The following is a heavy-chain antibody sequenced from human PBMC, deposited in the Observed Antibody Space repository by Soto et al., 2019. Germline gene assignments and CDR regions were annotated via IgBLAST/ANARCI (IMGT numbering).Heavy chain of an antibody. CDR2: IYYSGST. J-gene: IGHJ5*02. D-gene: IGHD3-10*01. CDR3: ARDPGSYMVRGVIISGWFDP. Sequence: SETLSLTCTVSGVSISSGGYYWSWIRQHPGKGLEWIGYIYYSGSTYYNPSLKSRVTISVDTSKNQFTLKLSSVTAADTAVYYCARDPGSYMVRGVIISGWFDPWGQGTLVTVSS. CDR1: GVSISSGGYY. V-gene: IGHV4-31*03.